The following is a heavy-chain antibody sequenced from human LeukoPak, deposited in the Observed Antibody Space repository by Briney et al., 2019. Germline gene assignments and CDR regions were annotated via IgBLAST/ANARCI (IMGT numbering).Heavy chain of an antibody. J-gene: IGHJ4*02. V-gene: IGHV1-18*01. D-gene: IGHD5-24*01. CDR3: ARDQRDGYNYDY. CDR1: GYTFTSND. Sequence: GASVKVSCKASGYTFTSNDINWVRQAPGQGLEWMGWISAYNGNTNYAQKLQGRVTMTTDTSTSTAYMELRSLRSDDTAVYYCARDQRDGYNYDYWGQGTLVTVSS. CDR2: ISAYNGNT.